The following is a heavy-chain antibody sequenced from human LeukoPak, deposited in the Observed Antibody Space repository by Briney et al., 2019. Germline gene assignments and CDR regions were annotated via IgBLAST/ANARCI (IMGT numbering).Heavy chain of an antibody. Sequence: ASVTVSCKASGYTFTSHDINWVRQATGQGLEWMGWMSPNSGNTGYAQKFQGRVTMTRDTSIGTAYLELSSLKSEDTAVYYCARTPPNWGADYWGQGTLVTVFS. CDR2: MSPNSGNT. V-gene: IGHV1-8*01. J-gene: IGHJ4*02. CDR3: ARTPPNWGADY. CDR1: GYTFTSHD. D-gene: IGHD7-27*01.